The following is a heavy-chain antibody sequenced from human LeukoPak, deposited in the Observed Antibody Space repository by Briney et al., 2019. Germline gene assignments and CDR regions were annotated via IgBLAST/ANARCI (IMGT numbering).Heavy chain of an antibody. CDR2: INPNSGDT. CDR1: GYTFTGCY. CDR3: ARGRGSYCFDY. V-gene: IGHV1-2*02. D-gene: IGHD1-26*01. Sequence: ASVKVSCKASGYTFTGCYMHWVRQAPGQGLEWMGWINPNSGDTNYAQKFQGRVTMTRDTSISTAYMELSRLRSDDTAVYYCARGRGSYCFDYWGQGTLVTVSS. J-gene: IGHJ4*02.